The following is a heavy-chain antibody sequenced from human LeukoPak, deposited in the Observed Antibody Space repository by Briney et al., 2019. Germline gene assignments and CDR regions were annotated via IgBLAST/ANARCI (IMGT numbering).Heavy chain of an antibody. CDR1: GGSIGSHH. CDR3: ARTNAFDI. Sequence: SETLSLTCTVSGGSIGSHHWSWIRQPPGKRLEWIGYIYYSGSTNYHPSLKSRVTISVDTSKNQFSLKLSSVTAADTAVYYCARTNAFDIWGQGTMVTVSS. CDR2: IYYSGST. J-gene: IGHJ3*02. V-gene: IGHV4-59*11.